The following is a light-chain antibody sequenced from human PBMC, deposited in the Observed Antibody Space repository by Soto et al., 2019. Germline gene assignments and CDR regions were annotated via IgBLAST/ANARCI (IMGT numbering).Light chain of an antibody. CDR2: KAS. Sequence: DIQMTQSPSILSASVGDRVIITCRASQSISSWLAWFQQKPGKAPRLLIYKASSLGSGVPSRFSGSGSGTEFTLPISSLQPDDVATYYCQQYNSYSAFTFGPGTKVDIK. V-gene: IGKV1-5*03. CDR1: QSISSW. CDR3: QQYNSYSAFT. J-gene: IGKJ3*01.